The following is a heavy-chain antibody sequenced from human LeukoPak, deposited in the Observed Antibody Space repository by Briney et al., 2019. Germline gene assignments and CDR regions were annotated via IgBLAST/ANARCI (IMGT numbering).Heavy chain of an antibody. CDR2: IIGSSGST. CDR1: GFSFNNYA. D-gene: IGHD5-12*01. Sequence: PGGSQRLSCVASGFSFNNYAMNWVRQAPGKGLEWVSLIIGSSGSTFYADSVKGRFTISRDKSKNTLYLQMNSLRAEDTAVYYCAKGAYDYIEIAYFDYWGQGSLVTVSS. J-gene: IGHJ4*02. V-gene: IGHV3-23*01. CDR3: AKGAYDYIEIAYFDY.